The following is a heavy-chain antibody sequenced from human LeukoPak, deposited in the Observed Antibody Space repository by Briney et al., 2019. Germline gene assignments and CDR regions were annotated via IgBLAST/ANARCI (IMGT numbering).Heavy chain of an antibody. CDR1: GGSISSGYYY. Sequence: SETLSLTCTVSGGSISSGYYYWSWIRQPAGKGLEWIGRIYTSGSTNYNPSLKSRVTISVDTSKKQFSLKLSSVTAADTAVYYCAREKIAYYDNSGRGWFDPWGQGTLVTVSS. J-gene: IGHJ5*02. D-gene: IGHD3-22*01. V-gene: IGHV4-61*02. CDR2: IYTSGST. CDR3: AREKIAYYDNSGRGWFDP.